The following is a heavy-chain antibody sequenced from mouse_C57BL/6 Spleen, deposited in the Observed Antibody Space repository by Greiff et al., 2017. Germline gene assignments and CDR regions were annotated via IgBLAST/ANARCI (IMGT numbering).Heavy chain of an antibody. Sequence: DVQLVESGGGLVKPGGSLKLSCAASGFTFSSYAMSWVRQTPEKRLEWVATISDGGSYTYYPDNVKGRFTISRDNAKNNLYLQMSHLKSEDTAMYYCARGTGLGVFAYWGQGTLVTVSA. V-gene: IGHV5-4*01. CDR2: ISDGGSYT. CDR3: ARGTGLGVFAY. D-gene: IGHD4-1*01. CDR1: GFTFSSYA. J-gene: IGHJ3*01.